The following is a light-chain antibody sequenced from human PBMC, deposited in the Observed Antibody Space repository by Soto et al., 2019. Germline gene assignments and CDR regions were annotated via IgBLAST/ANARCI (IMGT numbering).Light chain of an antibody. V-gene: IGLV2-8*01. CDR2: EVT. CDR1: SSDVGAYKY. CDR3: SSYAGNNNFVV. J-gene: IGLJ2*01. Sequence: QSALTQPPSASGSPGQSVTISCTGTSSDVGAYKYVSWYQQHPGKAPKLMIYEVTKRPSGVPGRFSGSKSGNTASLTVSGLQAEDGADYYCSSYAGNNNFVVFGGGTKVTVL.